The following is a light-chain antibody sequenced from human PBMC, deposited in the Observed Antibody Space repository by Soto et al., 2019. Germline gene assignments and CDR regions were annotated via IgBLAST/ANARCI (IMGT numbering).Light chain of an antibody. Sequence: ENVLTQSQGSLSLSPGERATLSCRASQSVSSTYLAWYQHKPGQPPRLLIYGASSRATGIPDRFSGSGSGTDFTLTISRLEPEDFAVYYCHQYDTFGGGTTVEIK. CDR2: GAS. J-gene: IGKJ4*01. CDR3: HQYDT. V-gene: IGKV3-20*01. CDR1: QSVSSTY.